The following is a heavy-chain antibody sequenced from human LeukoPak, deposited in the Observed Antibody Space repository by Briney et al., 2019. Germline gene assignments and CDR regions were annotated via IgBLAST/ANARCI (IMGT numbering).Heavy chain of an antibody. CDR1: GFTFSSYS. CDR3: AREGGYDILTGDLEGYYGMDV. V-gene: IGHV3-21*01. CDR2: ISSSSSYI. Sequence: PGGSLRLSCAASGFTFSSYSMNWVRQAPGKGQEWVSSISSSSSYIYYADSVKGRFTISRDNAKNSLYLQMNSLRAEDTAVYYCAREGGYDILTGDLEGYYGMDVWGQGTTVTVSS. J-gene: IGHJ6*02. D-gene: IGHD3-9*01.